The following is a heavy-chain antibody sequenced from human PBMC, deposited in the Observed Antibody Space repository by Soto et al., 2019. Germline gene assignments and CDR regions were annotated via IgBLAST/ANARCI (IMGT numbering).Heavy chain of an antibody. Sequence: QVQLVQSGAELKKPGASVKVACKASGYKFTTYFIHWVRHAPRQGLEWVGSIHTSGDTGYAQKFRGTVTMTIDTSTTTAYMELRNLTSEDTAVYFSVRAYCTTPPCSGDFQFWGQGTLVTVSS. J-gene: IGHJ1*01. CDR3: VRAYCTTPPCSGDFQF. V-gene: IGHV1-46*01. CDR2: IHTSGDT. D-gene: IGHD2-21*01. CDR1: GYKFTTYF.